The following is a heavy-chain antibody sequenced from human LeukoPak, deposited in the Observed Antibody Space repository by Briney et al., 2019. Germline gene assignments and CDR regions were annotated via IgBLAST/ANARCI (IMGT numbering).Heavy chain of an antibody. Sequence: PSETLSLTCTVSGGSISSSSYYWGWIRQPPGKGLEWFGSIYYSGSTYYNPSLKSRVTISVDTSKNQFSLKLSSVTAADTAVFYCARVMCSGGSCYFEYWGQGTLVTVSS. V-gene: IGHV4-39*01. CDR3: ARVMCSGGSCYFEY. D-gene: IGHD2-15*01. CDR1: GGSISSSSYY. J-gene: IGHJ4*02. CDR2: IYYSGST.